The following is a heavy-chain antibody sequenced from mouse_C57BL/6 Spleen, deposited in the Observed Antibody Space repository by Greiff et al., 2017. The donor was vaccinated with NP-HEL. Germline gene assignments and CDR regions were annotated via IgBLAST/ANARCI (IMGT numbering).Heavy chain of an antibody. CDR1: GFSIHSDCY. V-gene: IGHV3-3*01. CDR2: TFYSGIT. CDR3: AREDKSNWYFDV. Sequence: EVQLQESGPSLVRPSQTLSLTCTVTGFSIHSDCYWIWIRQFPGNNLEYIGYTFYSGITYYNPSLESRTYITRDTSKNQFSLKLSSGTTEDTATYYCAREDKSNWYFDVWGTGTTVTVSS. J-gene: IGHJ1*03.